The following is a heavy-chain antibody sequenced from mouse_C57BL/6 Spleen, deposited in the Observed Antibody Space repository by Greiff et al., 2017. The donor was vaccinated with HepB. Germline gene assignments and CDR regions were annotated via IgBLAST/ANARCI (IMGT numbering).Heavy chain of an antibody. D-gene: IGHD2-5*01. Sequence: QVQLQQSGAELVKPGASVKISCKASGYAFSSYWMNWVKQRPGKGLEWIGQIYPGDGDTNYNGKFKGKATLTAEKSSSTAYMQLSSLTSEDSAVYFCAREGDYSNYGFAYWGQGTLVTVSA. CDR2: IYPGDGDT. CDR3: AREGDYSNYGFAY. J-gene: IGHJ3*01. V-gene: IGHV1-80*01. CDR1: GYAFSSYW.